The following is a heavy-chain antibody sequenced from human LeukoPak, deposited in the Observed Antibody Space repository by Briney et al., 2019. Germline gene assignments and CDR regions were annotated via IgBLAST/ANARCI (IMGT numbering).Heavy chain of an antibody. CDR2: ISGSGGST. D-gene: IGHD5-18*01. Sequence: GGPLRLSCAASGFTFSSYAMSWVRQAPGKGLEWVSAISGSGGSTYYADSVKGRFTISRDNSKNTLYLQMNSLRAEDTAVYYCAKGSIRGYSYLYYFDYWGQGTLVTVSS. CDR3: AKGSIRGYSYLYYFDY. J-gene: IGHJ4*02. V-gene: IGHV3-23*01. CDR1: GFTFSSYA.